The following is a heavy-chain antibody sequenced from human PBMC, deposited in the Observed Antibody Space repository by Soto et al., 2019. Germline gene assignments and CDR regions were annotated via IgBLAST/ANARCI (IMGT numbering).Heavy chain of an antibody. V-gene: IGHV3-30-3*01. CDR2: ISYDGSNK. CDR1: GFTFSSYA. Sequence: GGSVRLSCAASGFTFSSYAMHWFRQAPGKGLEWVAVISYDGSNKYYADSVKGRFTISRDNSKNTLYLQMNSLRAEDTAVYYCARAYEGDYLDYWGQGTLVTVSS. J-gene: IGHJ4*02. D-gene: IGHD3-16*01. CDR3: ARAYEGDYLDY.